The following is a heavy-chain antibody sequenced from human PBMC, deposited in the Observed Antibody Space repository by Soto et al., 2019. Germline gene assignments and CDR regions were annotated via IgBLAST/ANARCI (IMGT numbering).Heavy chain of an antibody. CDR2: IIPIFGTA. D-gene: IGHD2-2*02. V-gene: IGHV1-69*06. J-gene: IGHJ5*02. CDR1: GGTFSSYA. CDR3: ARVGCSSTSCYTGWFDP. Sequence: QVQLVQSGAEVKKPGSSVKVSCKASGGTFSSYAISWVRQAPGQGLEWMGGIIPIFGTANYAQKFQGRVTITADKSTSTAYMELSSLRSEDTAVYYCARVGCSSTSCYTGWFDPWGQGTLVTVSS.